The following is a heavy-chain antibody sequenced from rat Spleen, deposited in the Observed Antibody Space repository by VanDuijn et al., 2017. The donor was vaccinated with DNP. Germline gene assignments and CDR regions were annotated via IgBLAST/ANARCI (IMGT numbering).Heavy chain of an antibody. CDR3: ARPDY. CDR1: GFTFSSFP. Sequence: EVQLVGSGGGSVQPGRSMKLSCAASGFTFSSFPMAWVRQAPTKGLDWVATISNTGDSTYYRDSVRGRFTISRDNGESSLYLQMNSLWSEDTATYYCARPDYWGQGVMVTVSS. V-gene: IGHV5-46*01. J-gene: IGHJ2*01. CDR2: ISNTGDST.